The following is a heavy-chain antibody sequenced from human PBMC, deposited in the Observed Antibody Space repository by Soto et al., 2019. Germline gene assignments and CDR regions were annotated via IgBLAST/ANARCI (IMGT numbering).Heavy chain of an antibody. Sequence: GESLKISCKGSGYSFTSYWIGWVRQMPGKGLEWMGIIYPGDSDTRYSPSFQGQVTISADKSISTAYLQWSSLKASDTAMYSCARQENRRYYYYGMDVWGQGTTVTVSS. CDR2: IYPGDSDT. V-gene: IGHV5-51*01. CDR3: ARQENRRYYYYGMDV. J-gene: IGHJ6*02. CDR1: GYSFTSYW.